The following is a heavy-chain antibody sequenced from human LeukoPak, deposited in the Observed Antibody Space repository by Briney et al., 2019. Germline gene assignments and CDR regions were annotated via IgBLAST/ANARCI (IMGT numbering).Heavy chain of an antibody. CDR2: ISGSGGST. V-gene: IGHV3-23*01. CDR1: GFTFSSYG. D-gene: IGHD3-10*01. J-gene: IGHJ4*02. Sequence: PGGSLRLSCAASGFTFSSYGMSWVRQAPGKGLEWVSAISGSGGSTYYADSVKGRFTISRDNSKNTLYLQMNSLRAEDTAVYYCAKDAEHYYGSGNFDYWGQGTLVTVSS. CDR3: AKDAEHYYGSGNFDY.